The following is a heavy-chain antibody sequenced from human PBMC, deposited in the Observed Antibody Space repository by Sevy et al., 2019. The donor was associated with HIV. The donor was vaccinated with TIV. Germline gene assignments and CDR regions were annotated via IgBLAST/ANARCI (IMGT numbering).Heavy chain of an antibody. CDR1: GFTFSSYA. CDR2: ISYDGSNK. J-gene: IGHJ4*02. V-gene: IGHV3-30-3*01. D-gene: IGHD3-22*01. CDR3: VRDTCYDSGGYYGY. Sequence: GGSLRLSCAASGFTFSSYAMHWVRQAPGKGLEWVAVISYDGSNKYYADSVKGRFTISRDNSKNTLYLQMNSLRAEDTAVYYCVRDTCYDSGGYYGYWGQGTLVTVSS.